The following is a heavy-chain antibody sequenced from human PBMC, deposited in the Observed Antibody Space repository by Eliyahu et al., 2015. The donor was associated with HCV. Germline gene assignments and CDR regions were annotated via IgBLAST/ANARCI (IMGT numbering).Heavy chain of an antibody. CDR2: ISGGGDKT. CDR3: AKRDYYDSSGYAPLWDY. V-gene: IGHV3-23*01. D-gene: IGHD3-22*01. J-gene: IGHJ4*02. Sequence: SGISGGGDKTYSADSVKGRFTISRDNSKNTVHLQMNSLRAEDTAVYYCAKRDYYDSSGYAPLWDYWGQGTLVTVSS.